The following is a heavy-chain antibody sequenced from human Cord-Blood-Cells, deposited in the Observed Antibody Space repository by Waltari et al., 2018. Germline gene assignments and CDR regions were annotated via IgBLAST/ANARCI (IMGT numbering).Heavy chain of an antibody. CDR3: ARDRGKSAFDI. D-gene: IGHD3-10*01. CDR1: GYTFTVYY. Sequence: QVQLVQSGAEVNKPGASVQVTCQASGYTFTVYYMHWVRQAPGQGLEWMGWINPNSGGTNYAQKFQGRVTMTRDTSISTAYMELSRLRSDDTAVYYCARDRGKSAFDIWGQGTMVTVSS. J-gene: IGHJ3*02. CDR2: INPNSGGT. V-gene: IGHV1-2*02.